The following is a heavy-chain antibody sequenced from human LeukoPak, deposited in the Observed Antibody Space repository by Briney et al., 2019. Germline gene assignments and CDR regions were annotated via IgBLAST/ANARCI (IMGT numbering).Heavy chain of an antibody. Sequence: SETLSLTCNVSGGSISSYYWSWIRQPPGKGLEWIGYMYYSGSTNYNPSLKSRVTTSVDSSKNQFSLKLSSVTAADTAVYYCARHTLVGARNAFDIWGQGTMVTVSS. D-gene: IGHD1-26*01. V-gene: IGHV4-59*08. J-gene: IGHJ3*02. CDR2: MYYSGST. CDR1: GGSISSYY. CDR3: ARHTLVGARNAFDI.